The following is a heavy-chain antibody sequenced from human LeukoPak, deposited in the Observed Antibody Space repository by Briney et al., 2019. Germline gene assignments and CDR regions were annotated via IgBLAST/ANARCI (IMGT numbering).Heavy chain of an antibody. CDR3: AKPEQDDAFDI. V-gene: IGHV3-23*01. CDR2: ISGSGGST. Sequence: GGSLRLSCAASGFTFSSYSMNWVRQAPGKGLEWVSAISGSGGSTYYADSVKGRFTISRDNSKNTLYLQMNSLRAEDTALYYCAKPEQDDAFDIWGQGTMVTVSS. J-gene: IGHJ3*02. CDR1: GFTFSSYS. D-gene: IGHD1/OR15-1a*01.